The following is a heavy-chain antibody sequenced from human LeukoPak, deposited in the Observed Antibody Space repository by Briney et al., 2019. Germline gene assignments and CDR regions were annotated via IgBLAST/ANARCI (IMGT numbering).Heavy chain of an antibody. CDR1: GYTLTSYD. D-gene: IGHD6-13*01. CDR3: ARDYSSSWFEDYYYYYMDV. Sequence: ASVKVSCKASGYTLTSYDINWVRQATGQGLEWMGWMNPNSGNTGYAQKFQGRVTMTRNTSISTAYMELSSLRSEDTAVYYCARDYSSSWFEDYYYYYMDVWGKGTTVTVSS. CDR2: MNPNSGNT. J-gene: IGHJ6*03. V-gene: IGHV1-8*01.